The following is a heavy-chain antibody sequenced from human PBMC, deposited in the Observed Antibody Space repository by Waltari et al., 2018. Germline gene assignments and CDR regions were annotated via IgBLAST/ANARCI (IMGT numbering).Heavy chain of an antibody. J-gene: IGHJ3*02. CDR2: IYYSGTT. Sequence: LTCTVSGGSISSSSYYWGWIRQPPGKGLEWIGTIYYSGTTYYNPSLKSRVTISVDTSKKQFSLKLRSVTAPDTAVYYCARGESFYDYGDYGLDAFDIWGQGTMVTVSS. V-gene: IGHV4-39*01. CDR1: GGSISSSSYY. CDR3: ARGESFYDYGDYGLDAFDI. D-gene: IGHD4-17*01.